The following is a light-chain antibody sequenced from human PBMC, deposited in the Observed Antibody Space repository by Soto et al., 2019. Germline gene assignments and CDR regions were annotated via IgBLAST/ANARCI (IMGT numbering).Light chain of an antibody. Sequence: QSVLIQSPSASASLGASVKLTCTLSSGHSTYAIAWHQQQPEKGPRYLMKLNSDGSHSKGDGIPDRFSGSSSGAERYLTISSLQSEDEADYYCQTWGTGIRVFGGGTEVTVL. CDR1: SGHSTYA. CDR2: LNSDGSH. J-gene: IGLJ2*01. CDR3: QTWGTGIRV. V-gene: IGLV4-69*01.